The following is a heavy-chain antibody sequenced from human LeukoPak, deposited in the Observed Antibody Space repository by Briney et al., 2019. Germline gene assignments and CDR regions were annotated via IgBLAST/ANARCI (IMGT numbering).Heavy chain of an antibody. CDR1: GFSFDNHG. Sequence: GGSLRLSCATSGFSFDNHGMHWVRQAPGKGLEWVTFVRFDGSYQLYTDSVEGRFTISRDNSKSTLYLQMTSLRPEDTALYYCAKDRTFEEYSFDFWGRGTLVTVSS. J-gene: IGHJ4*02. V-gene: IGHV3-30*02. CDR3: AKDRTFEEYSFDF. CDR2: VRFDGSYQ. D-gene: IGHD3-10*01.